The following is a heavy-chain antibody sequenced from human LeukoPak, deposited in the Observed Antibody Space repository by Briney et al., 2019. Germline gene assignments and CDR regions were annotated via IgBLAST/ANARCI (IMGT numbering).Heavy chain of an antibody. V-gene: IGHV3-33*01. J-gene: IGHJ4*02. Sequence: PGGSLRLSCAASGFTFSSYGMHWVRQAPGKGPDWVTVIWYDGSNKYYADSVKGRFTISRDNSKNTLYLQMNSLRAEDTAVYYCARDDDPIAVAGTFDYWGQGTLVTVSS. CDR2: IWYDGSNK. D-gene: IGHD6-19*01. CDR3: ARDDDPIAVAGTFDY. CDR1: GFTFSSYG.